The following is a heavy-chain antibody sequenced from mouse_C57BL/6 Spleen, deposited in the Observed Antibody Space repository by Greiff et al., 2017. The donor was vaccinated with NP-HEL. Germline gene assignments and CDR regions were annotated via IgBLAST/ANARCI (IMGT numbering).Heavy chain of an antibody. CDR3: ARWGPNYYGSSFYYAMDY. CDR2: IGPGSGST. Sequence: QVQLKESGAELVKPGASVKISCKASGYTFTDYYINWVKQRPGQGLEWIGKIGPGSGSTYYNEKFKGKATLTADKSSSTAYMQLSSLTSEDSAVYFCARWGPNYYGSSFYYAMDYWGQGTSVTVSS. D-gene: IGHD1-1*01. V-gene: IGHV1-77*01. CDR1: GYTFTDYY. J-gene: IGHJ4*01.